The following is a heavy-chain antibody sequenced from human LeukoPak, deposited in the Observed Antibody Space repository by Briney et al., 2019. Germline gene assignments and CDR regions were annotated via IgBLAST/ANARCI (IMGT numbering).Heavy chain of an antibody. V-gene: IGHV3-30-3*01. CDR2: ISYDGSNK. CDR1: GFTFSSYA. J-gene: IGHJ4*02. D-gene: IGHD4-23*01. CDR3: ARDGGTTVVNSLDY. Sequence: GGSLRLSCAASGFTFSSYAMHWVRQAPGKGLEWVAVISYDGSNKYYADSVKGRFTISRDNSKNTLYLQMNSLRAEDTAVYYCARDGGTTVVNSLDYWGQGTLVTVSS.